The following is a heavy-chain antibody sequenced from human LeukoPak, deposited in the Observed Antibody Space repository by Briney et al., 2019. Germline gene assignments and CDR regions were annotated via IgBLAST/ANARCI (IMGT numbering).Heavy chain of an antibody. D-gene: IGHD4-17*01. CDR1: GGTFSSYA. CDR2: IIPIFGTA. J-gene: IGHJ3*02. Sequence: SVKVSCRASGGTFSSYAISWVRQAPGQGLEWMGGIIPIFGTANYAQKFQGRVTITADESTSTAYMELSSLRSEDTAVYYCAREQDYGDYRDAFDIWGQGAMVTVSS. CDR3: AREQDYGDYRDAFDI. V-gene: IGHV1-69*13.